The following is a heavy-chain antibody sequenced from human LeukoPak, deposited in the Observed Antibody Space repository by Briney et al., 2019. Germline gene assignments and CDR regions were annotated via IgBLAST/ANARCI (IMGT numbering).Heavy chain of an antibody. CDR1: GYTFTSYG. Sequence: ASVTVSCKASGYTFTSYGISWVRQAPGQGLEWMGWISAYNGNTNYAQKLQGRVTMTTDTSTSTAYMELRSLRSDDTAVYYCARVTVYSGPDHIRVYYYYMDVWGKGTTVTVSS. CDR2: ISAYNGNT. J-gene: IGHJ6*03. D-gene: IGHD3-9*01. V-gene: IGHV1-18*01. CDR3: ARVTVYSGPDHIRVYYYYMDV.